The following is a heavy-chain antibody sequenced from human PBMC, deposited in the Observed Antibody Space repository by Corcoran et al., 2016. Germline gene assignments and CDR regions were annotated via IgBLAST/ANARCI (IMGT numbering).Heavy chain of an antibody. CDR1: GDTFTSYY. J-gene: IGHJ4*02. CDR3: ARDGSGSSCWYSGRY. D-gene: IGHD6-13*01. Sequence: QVQLVQSGAEVKKPGASVKVSCKASGDTFTSYYMHWVRQAPGQGLEWMGIVNPSDGSTSYAQKFQGRVTMTWDTSTSTLDMELSSLGSEDTAVYYCARDGSGSSCWYSGRYWGQGTLVTVSS. CDR2: VNPSDGST. V-gene: IGHV1-46*01.